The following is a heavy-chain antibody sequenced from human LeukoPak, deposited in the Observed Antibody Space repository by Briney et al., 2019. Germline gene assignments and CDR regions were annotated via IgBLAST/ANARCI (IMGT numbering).Heavy chain of an antibody. J-gene: IGHJ2*01. Sequence: ASVKVSCKASGYTFTSYDINWVRQAPGQGLEWVGWISAYNGNTNYAQKLQGRVTMTTDTSTSTAYMELRSLRSDDTAVYYCARALYCSSTSCYTVHWYFDLWGRGTLVTVSS. D-gene: IGHD2-2*02. CDR1: GYTFTSYD. V-gene: IGHV1-18*01. CDR2: ISAYNGNT. CDR3: ARALYCSSTSCYTVHWYFDL.